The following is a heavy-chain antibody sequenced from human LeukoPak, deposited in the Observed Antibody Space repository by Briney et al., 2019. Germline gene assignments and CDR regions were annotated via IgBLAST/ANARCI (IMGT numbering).Heavy chain of an antibody. CDR2: IYTSGST. D-gene: IGHD1-26*01. CDR3: AREGFNREIDI. CDR1: GGSISSGSYY. Sequence: SETLSLTCTVSGGSISSGSYYWSWIRQPAGKGLEWIGRIYTSGSTNYNPSLKSRVTISVDTSKNQFSLKLSSGTAADTAVYYCAREGFNREIDIWGQGTMVTVSS. V-gene: IGHV4-61*02. J-gene: IGHJ3*02.